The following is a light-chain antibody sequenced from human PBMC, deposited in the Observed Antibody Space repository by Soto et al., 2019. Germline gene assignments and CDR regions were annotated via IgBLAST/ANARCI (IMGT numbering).Light chain of an antibody. J-gene: IGKJ1*01. V-gene: IGKV3-20*01. Sequence: EIVLTQSPGTLSLSPGERATLSCRASQSVTSNYLAWYQQKPGRAPGLLIYDTSTRASGVPDRFSGSGSGTEFTLTISRLEPEDFAVYCCQQYGTSPQTFGQGTKVDFK. CDR1: QSVTSNY. CDR3: QQYGTSPQT. CDR2: DTS.